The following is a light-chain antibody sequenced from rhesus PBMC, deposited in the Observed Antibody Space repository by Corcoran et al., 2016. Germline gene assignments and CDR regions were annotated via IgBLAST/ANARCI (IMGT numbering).Light chain of an antibody. Sequence: DIQLTQSPSSLSASVGDRVTITCRASQGISSYLAWYQQKPGKAPNLLIYDASNLQSGVPSRFRGSGSGTDVTLTSSSLQPEDCAVYYCQQRNSYPLTFGGGTKVEIK. CDR2: DAS. J-gene: IGKJ4*01. CDR1: QGISSY. V-gene: IGKV1-38*01. CDR3: QQRNSYPLT.